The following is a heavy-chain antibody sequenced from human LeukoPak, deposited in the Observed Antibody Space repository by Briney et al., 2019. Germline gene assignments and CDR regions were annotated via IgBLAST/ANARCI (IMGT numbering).Heavy chain of an antibody. CDR2: IIPVFTNA. CDR3: AREGHYDTSGYSPLGF. Sequence: SVKVSCKASGVTFSTSGMNWVRQAPGQGLEWIGGIIPVFTNANCAQKFQGRLTITADESTSTAYMELSSLTSEDTAMYYCAREGHYDTSGYSPLGFWGQGTLVAVSS. CDR1: GVTFSTSG. V-gene: IGHV1-69*01. J-gene: IGHJ4*02. D-gene: IGHD3-22*01.